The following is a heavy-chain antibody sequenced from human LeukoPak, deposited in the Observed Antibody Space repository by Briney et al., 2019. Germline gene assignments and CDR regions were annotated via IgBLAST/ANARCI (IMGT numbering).Heavy chain of an antibody. CDR2: ISGGGDIT. CDR3: VREDISATANY. D-gene: IGHD2-15*01. J-gene: IGHJ4*02. CDR1: GFNFANHA. V-gene: IGHV3-23*01. Sequence: GGSLRLSCAASGFNFANHAMSWVRQTAGKGLEWVSAISGGGDITYYADSVKGRFTISRDNSKDTLFLQMHSLRPGDTAVYYCVREDISATANYWGQGTLVTISS.